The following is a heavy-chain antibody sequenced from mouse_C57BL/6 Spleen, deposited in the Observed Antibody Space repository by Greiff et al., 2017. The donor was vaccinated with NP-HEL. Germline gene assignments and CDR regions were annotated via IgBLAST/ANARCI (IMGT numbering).Heavy chain of an antibody. CDR3: ARDLDYGDYFDY. V-gene: IGHV5-4*01. Sequence: EVKLMESGGGLVKPGGSLKLSCAASGFTFSSYAMSWVRQTPEKRLEWVATISDGGSYTYYPDNVKGRFTISRDNAKNNLYLQMSHLKSEDTAMYYCARDLDYGDYFDYWGQGTTLTVSS. D-gene: IGHD2-4*01. CDR2: ISDGGSYT. J-gene: IGHJ2*01. CDR1: GFTFSSYA.